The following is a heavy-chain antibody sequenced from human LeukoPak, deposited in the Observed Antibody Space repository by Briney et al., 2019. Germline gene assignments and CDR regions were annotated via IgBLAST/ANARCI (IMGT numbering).Heavy chain of an antibody. J-gene: IGHJ4*02. CDR3: ARLGARAGSYDY. CDR2: ISSSGSTI. V-gene: IGHV3-48*03. D-gene: IGHD3-10*01. CDR1: GFTFSSYE. Sequence: GGSLRLSCAASGFTFSSYEMNWVRQAPGKGLEWVSYISSSGSTIYYADSVKGRFTNSRDNAKNSLYLQMNSLRAEDTAVYYCARLGARAGSYDYWGQGTLVTVSS.